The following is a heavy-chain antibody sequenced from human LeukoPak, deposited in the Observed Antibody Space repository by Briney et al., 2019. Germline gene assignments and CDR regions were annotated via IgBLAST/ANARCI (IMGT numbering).Heavy chain of an antibody. CDR2: ISPHSHTT. J-gene: IGHJ4*02. D-gene: IGHD3-10*02. V-gene: IGHV1-18*01. CDR3: ARGQTMYY. CDR1: GYTFNNFF. Sequence: ASVTVSCKASGYTFNNFFISWVRQAPGQGLEWVGWISPHSHTTHYAEKFQGRVTMSTDTSTTTVYMELRSLRSDDTAVYFCARGQTMYYWGQGTPVTVSS.